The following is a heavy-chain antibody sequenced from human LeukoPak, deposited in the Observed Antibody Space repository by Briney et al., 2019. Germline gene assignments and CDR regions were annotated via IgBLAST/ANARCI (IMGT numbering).Heavy chain of an antibody. D-gene: IGHD2-2*01. Sequence: GGSLRLSCAASRFTFSNAWLSWVRQAPGKGLEWVGRIKSKTDGGTTDYAAPVKGRFTISRDDSKNTLYLQMNSLKTEDTAVYYCTTHCSSTSCYLRWGQGTLVTVSS. CDR3: TTHCSSTSCYLR. V-gene: IGHV3-15*01. CDR1: RFTFSNAW. CDR2: IKSKTDGGTT. J-gene: IGHJ4*02.